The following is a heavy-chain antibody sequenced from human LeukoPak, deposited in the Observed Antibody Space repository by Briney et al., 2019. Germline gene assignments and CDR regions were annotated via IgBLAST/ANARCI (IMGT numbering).Heavy chain of an antibody. J-gene: IGHJ4*02. CDR2: NSKDGSKK. CDR3: ARDPGYAYNHFDY. Sequence: GGSLRLSCAASGFSLSTYAMHWVRQALGKGLEWVAVNSKDGSKKYYAESVKGRFTISRDTSKNTLYLQMNSLRPEDTAVYYCARDPGYAYNHFDYWGQGTLVTVSS. V-gene: IGHV3-30*04. D-gene: IGHD5-18*01. CDR1: GFSLSTYA.